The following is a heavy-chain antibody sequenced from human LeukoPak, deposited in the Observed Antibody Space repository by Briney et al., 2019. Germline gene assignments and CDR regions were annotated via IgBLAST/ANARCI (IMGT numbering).Heavy chain of an antibody. CDR1: GFTFTNAW. V-gene: IGHV3-15*01. CDR3: STMFYDYWSGYYVADD. D-gene: IGHD3-3*01. J-gene: IGHJ4*02. Sequence: SGGSLRLSCAASGFTFTNAWMNWVRQAPGRGLEWVGRIKSKTDGGTTDYAAPVKGRFTISRDDSKHTVYLQMNNLKTDDTAVYYCSTMFYDYWSGYYVADDWGQGTLVTVSS. CDR2: IKSKTDGGTT.